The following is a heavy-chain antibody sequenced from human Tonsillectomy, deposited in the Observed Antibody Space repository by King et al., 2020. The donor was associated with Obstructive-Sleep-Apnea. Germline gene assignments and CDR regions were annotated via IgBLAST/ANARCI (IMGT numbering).Heavy chain of an antibody. Sequence: QLQESGPGLVKPSETLSLTCTVSGGSISSSSYYWGWIRQPPGKGLEWIGSIYYSGSTYYNPSLKSRVTISVDTSKNQFSLKLSSVTAADTAVYYCARGEAGYYDILTGYYRPFDYWVQGTLVTVSS. CDR2: IYYSGST. D-gene: IGHD3-9*01. V-gene: IGHV4-39*07. J-gene: IGHJ4*02. CDR1: GGSISSSSYY. CDR3: ARGEAGYYDILTGYYRPFDY.